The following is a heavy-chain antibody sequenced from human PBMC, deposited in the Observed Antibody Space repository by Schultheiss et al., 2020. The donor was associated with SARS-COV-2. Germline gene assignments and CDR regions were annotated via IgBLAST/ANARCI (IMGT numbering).Heavy chain of an antibody. CDR2: ISAYNGNT. V-gene: IGHV1-18*01. D-gene: IGHD5-18*01. CDR1: GYTFTSYG. Sequence: ASVKVSCKASGYTFTSYGISWVRQAPGQGLEWMGWISAYNGNTNYAQKLQGRVTMTRDTSISTAYMELSRLRSDDTAVYYCARGYSYGFYYFDYWGQGALVTVSS. CDR3: ARGYSYGFYYFDY. J-gene: IGHJ4*02.